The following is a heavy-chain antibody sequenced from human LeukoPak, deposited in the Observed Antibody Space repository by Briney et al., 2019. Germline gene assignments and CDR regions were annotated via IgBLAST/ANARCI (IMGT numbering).Heavy chain of an antibody. CDR3: ARHRMTTGTISDFDY. Sequence: PSETLSLTCTVSGDSITSTNYYWSWIRQPAGKGLEWIGRIYTSGSTNYNPSLKSRVTMSVDTSKNQFSLKLSSVTAADTAVYYCARHRMTTGTISDFDYWGQGTLVTVSS. D-gene: IGHD4-11*01. V-gene: IGHV4-61*02. J-gene: IGHJ4*02. CDR2: IYTSGST. CDR1: GDSITSTNYY.